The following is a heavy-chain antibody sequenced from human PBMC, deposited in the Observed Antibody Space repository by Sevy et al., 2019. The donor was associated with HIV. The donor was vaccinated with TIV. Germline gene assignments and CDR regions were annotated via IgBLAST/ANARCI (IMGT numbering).Heavy chain of an antibody. CDR1: GYTFTSYG. V-gene: IGHV1-18*01. J-gene: IGHJ4*02. CDR2: ISAYNGNT. Sequence: ASVKVSCKASGYTFTSYGISWVRQAPGQRLEWMGWISAYNGNTNYAQKLQGRVTMTTDTSTSTAYMELRSLRSDDTAVYYCARDLPPYYSSSGADFDYWGQGTLVTVSS. D-gene: IGHD6-13*01. CDR3: ARDLPPYYSSSGADFDY.